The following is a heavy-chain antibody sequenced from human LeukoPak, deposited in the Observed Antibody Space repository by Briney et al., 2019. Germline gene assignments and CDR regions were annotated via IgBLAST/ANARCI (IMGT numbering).Heavy chain of an antibody. CDR2: INQYGGEK. CDR1: GFTFSSYW. CDR3: AKGDKMLTWRRTYNRFDP. D-gene: IGHD3-16*01. J-gene: IGHJ5*02. V-gene: IGHV3-7*01. Sequence: GGSLRLSCAASGFTFSSYWMTWVRQAPGKGLEWVANINQYGGEKNYVDSVTGRFTISRDNAKKSLYLQMNRLRAEDTAVYFCAKGDKMLTWRRTYNRFDPWGQGTLVTVSS.